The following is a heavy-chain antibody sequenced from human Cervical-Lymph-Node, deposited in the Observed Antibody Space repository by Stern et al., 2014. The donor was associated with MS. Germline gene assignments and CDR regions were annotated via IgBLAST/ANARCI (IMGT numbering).Heavy chain of an antibody. D-gene: IGHD1-26*01. CDR1: GGTFSSYA. V-gene: IGHV1-69*18. J-gene: IGHJ6*02. CDR3: ARGELKEGLVRGMDV. CDR2: IMPIFGNT. Sequence: VQLVESGAEVKKPGSSVKVSCKASGGTFSSYAISWVRQAPGQGLEWMGRIMPIFGNTNYAQKFQGRVTITADESTSTAYMELSSLRSEDTAVYYCARGELKEGLVRGMDVWGQGTTVTVSS.